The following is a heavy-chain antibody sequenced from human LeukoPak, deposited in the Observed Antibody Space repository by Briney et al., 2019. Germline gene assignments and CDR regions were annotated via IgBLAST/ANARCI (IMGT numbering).Heavy chain of an antibody. J-gene: IGHJ4*02. CDR1: GVTFNSYG. CDR2: FIPLFGTA. Sequence: SVKVSCKASGVTFNSYGFTWARQAPGQGLDWMGGFIPLFGTANYAQRFQGRVTITTDESTSTAYMELSSLRSEDTAVYYCALTGGASPVDYWGQGTLVTVSS. V-gene: IGHV1-69*05. CDR3: ALTGGASPVDY. D-gene: IGHD2-2*01.